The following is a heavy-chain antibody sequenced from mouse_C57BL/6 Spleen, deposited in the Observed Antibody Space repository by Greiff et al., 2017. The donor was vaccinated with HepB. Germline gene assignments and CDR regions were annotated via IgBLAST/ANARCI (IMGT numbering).Heavy chain of an antibody. Sequence: EVQLQQSGPVLVKPGASVKMSCKASGYTFTDYYMNWVKQSHGKSLEWIGVINPYNGGTSYNQKFKGKATLTVDKSSSTAYMELNSLTSEESAVYYCARSWDGFAYWGQGTLVTVSA. CDR1: GYTFTDYY. V-gene: IGHV1-19*01. CDR3: ARSWDGFAY. CDR2: INPYNGGT. J-gene: IGHJ3*01. D-gene: IGHD4-1*01.